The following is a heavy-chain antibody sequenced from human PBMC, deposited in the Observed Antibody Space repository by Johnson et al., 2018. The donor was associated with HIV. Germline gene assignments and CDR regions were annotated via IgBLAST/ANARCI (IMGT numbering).Heavy chain of an antibody. D-gene: IGHD2-15*01. CDR3: VWYCSGGCSSAFDI. Sequence: QEKLVESGGGLVKPGGSLRLSCAASGFTFSDYYMSWIRQAPGKGLEWVSYISSSGSTIYYADSVKGRFTISRDKAKNSLYLQMNSLRAEDTAVYYCVWYCSGGCSSAFDIWGQGTMVTVSS. V-gene: IGHV3-11*04. J-gene: IGHJ3*02. CDR1: GFTFSDYY. CDR2: ISSSGSTI.